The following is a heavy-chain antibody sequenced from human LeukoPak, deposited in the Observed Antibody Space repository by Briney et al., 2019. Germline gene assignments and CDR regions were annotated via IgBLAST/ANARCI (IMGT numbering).Heavy chain of an antibody. Sequence: ASVKVSCKASGYTFTSYGIIWVRQAPGQGFEWMGWISAYNGNTNYAQKLQGRVTMTTDTSTSTAYMELRSLRSDDTAVYYCARVGTYTYGDYYFDYWGQGTLVTVSS. CDR1: GYTFTSYG. J-gene: IGHJ4*02. V-gene: IGHV1-18*01. CDR2: ISAYNGNT. CDR3: ARVGTYTYGDYYFDY. D-gene: IGHD4-17*01.